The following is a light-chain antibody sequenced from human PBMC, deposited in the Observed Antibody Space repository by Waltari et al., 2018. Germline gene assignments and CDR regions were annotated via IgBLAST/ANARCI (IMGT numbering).Light chain of an antibody. J-gene: IGLJ3*02. V-gene: IGLV4-69*01. CDR2: VHNDGSH. CDR3: QTWGAGFRV. CDR1: SGHSSYA. Sequence: QLVLTQSPSASASLGASVKLTCTLSSGHSSYAIAWHQPQPEKGPRYLMKVHNDGSHSKGDGIPDRFSGSSSGAERYLTISSLRSEDEADYYCQTWGAGFRVFGGGTKLAVL.